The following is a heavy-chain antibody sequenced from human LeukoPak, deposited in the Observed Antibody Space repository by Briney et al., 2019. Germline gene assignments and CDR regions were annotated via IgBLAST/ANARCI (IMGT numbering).Heavy chain of an antibody. D-gene: IGHD1-7*01. CDR3: TRTWPGNTCFNF. Sequence: GGSLRLSCAASGFTFNNAWMNWVRQAPGKGLEWLGRIKSISYGGTIDYAAPVKGRFTISRDDSKNTLYSQMDSLETEDTAIYYCTRTWPGNTCFNFWGQGTLVTVSS. J-gene: IGHJ4*02. V-gene: IGHV3-15*01. CDR2: IKSISYGGTI. CDR1: GFTFNNAW.